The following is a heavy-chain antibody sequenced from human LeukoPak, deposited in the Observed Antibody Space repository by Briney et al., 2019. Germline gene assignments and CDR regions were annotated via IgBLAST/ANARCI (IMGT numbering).Heavy chain of an antibody. CDR3: ARDRARVGASVYYYYGMDV. CDR2: IYYSGST. D-gene: IGHD1-26*01. J-gene: IGHJ6*02. CDR1: GGSISSYY. Sequence: SETLSLTCTVSGGSISSYYWSRIRQPPGKGLEWIGYIYYSGSTNYNPPLKSRVTLSVDTSKNQFSLKLSSVTAADTAVYYCARDRARVGASVYYYYGMDVWGQGTTVTVSS. V-gene: IGHV4-59*01.